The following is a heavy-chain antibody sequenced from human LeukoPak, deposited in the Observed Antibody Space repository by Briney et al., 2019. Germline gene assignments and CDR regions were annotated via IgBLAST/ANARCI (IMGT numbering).Heavy chain of an antibody. J-gene: IGHJ4*02. V-gene: IGHV3-21*01. CDR2: ISSSSSYI. D-gene: IGHD2-15*01. CDR1: GFTFSSYA. Sequence: GGSLRLSCAASGFTFSSYAMSWVRQAPGKGLEWVSAISSSSSYIYYADSVKGRFTISRDNAKNSLYLQMNSLRAEDTAVYYCASDPYSVVVAAKDYWGQGTLVTVSS. CDR3: ASDPYSVVVAAKDY.